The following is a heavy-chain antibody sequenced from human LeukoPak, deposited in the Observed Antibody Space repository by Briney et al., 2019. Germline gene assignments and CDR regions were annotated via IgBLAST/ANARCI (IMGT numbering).Heavy chain of an antibody. CDR2: ISDIGSI. CDR3: AGHHPRNTVDF. V-gene: IGHV4-59*08. Sequence: PSETLSLTCTVSGGSICSYYWSWIRQPPGKGLEWIAYISDIGSINYNPSLKSRVTISLETSKNQFSLKLSSVTAADTAVYYCAGHHPRNTVDFWGQGTLVTVSS. J-gene: IGHJ4*02. CDR1: GGSICSYY. D-gene: IGHD2/OR15-2a*01.